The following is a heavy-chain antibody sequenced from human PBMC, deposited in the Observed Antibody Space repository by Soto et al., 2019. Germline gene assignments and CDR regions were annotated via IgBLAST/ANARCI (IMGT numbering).Heavy chain of an antibody. J-gene: IGHJ4*02. Sequence: QITLKESGPPLVKPTQTLTLTCNFSGFSLTTNEMSVGWIRQPPGKALAWLALIYWDDDKRYSPSLKNRLTITKDTSKNQVVLTMTHMDPVDTATYCCVHRRGSVGRCDCLDYWGQGTLVTVSS. D-gene: IGHD2-15*01. CDR2: IYWDDDK. V-gene: IGHV2-5*02. CDR3: VHRRGSVGRCDCLDY. CDR1: GFSLTTNEMS.